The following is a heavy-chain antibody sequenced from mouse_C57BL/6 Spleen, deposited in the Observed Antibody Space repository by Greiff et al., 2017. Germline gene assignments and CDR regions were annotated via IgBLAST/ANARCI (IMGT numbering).Heavy chain of an antibody. J-gene: IGHJ2*01. Sequence: EVQGVESGGGLVKPGGSLKLSCAASGFTFSSYAMSWVRQTPEKRLEWVATISDGGSYTYYPDNVKGRFTISRDNAKNNLYLQMSHLKSEDTAMYYCARDQGYYFDYGGQGTTLTVAS. D-gene: IGHD3-2*02. CDR1: GFTFSSYA. V-gene: IGHV5-4*01. CDR2: ISDGGSYT. CDR3: ARDQGYYFDY.